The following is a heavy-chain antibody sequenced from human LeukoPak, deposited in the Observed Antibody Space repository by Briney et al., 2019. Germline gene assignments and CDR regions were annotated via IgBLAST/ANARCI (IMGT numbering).Heavy chain of an antibody. Sequence: PSETLSLTCTVSGGSISSGGYYWSWIRQHSGKGLEWIGYIYYSGSTYYNPSLKSRVTISVDTSKNQFSLKLNSVTAADTAAYYCARSYGSNPRYHFDYWGQGTLVTVSS. CDR2: IYYSGST. J-gene: IGHJ4*02. V-gene: IGHV4-31*03. D-gene: IGHD4-23*01. CDR3: ARSYGSNPRYHFDY. CDR1: GGSISSGGYY.